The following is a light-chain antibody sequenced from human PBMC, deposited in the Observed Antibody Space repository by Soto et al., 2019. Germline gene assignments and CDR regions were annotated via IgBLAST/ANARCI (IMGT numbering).Light chain of an antibody. V-gene: IGKV3-20*01. J-gene: IGKJ1*01. CDR1: QSVSSSY. CDR2: GAS. Sequence: VWAQSPAYQNMSTGERATLSCRASQSVSSSYLAWYQQKPGQAPRLLIYGASSRATGIPDRFSGSGSGTDFTLTISRLVSEDFAVYYYQHDRSSPSTLGQDPNVAIK. CDR3: QHDRSSPST.